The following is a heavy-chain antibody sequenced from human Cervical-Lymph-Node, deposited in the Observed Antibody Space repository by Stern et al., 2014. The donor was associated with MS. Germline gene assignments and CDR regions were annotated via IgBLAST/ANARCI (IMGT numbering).Heavy chain of an antibody. CDR3: ARAASTTSSYNF. Sequence: VQLGQSGAEVKKPGSSVKVSCQASGGSFINNVISWVRQAPGQGLEWMGGTIPIFGTALYAQKSRGRVTITADESTRTAYMELSSRRSDDTAVYFCARAASTTSSYNFWGPGTLVTVSS. J-gene: IGHJ4*02. CDR1: GGSFINNV. D-gene: IGHD3-10*01. CDR2: TIPIFGTA. V-gene: IGHV1-69*01.